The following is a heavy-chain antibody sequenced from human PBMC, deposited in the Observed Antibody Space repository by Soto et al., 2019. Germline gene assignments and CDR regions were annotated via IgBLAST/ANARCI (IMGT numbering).Heavy chain of an antibody. Sequence: SVKVSREASGGTFSSYTISWVRQAPGQGLEWMGGIIPIFGTANYAQKFQGRVTITADKSTSTAYMELSSLRSEDTAVYYCARFRHVELYYFDYWGQGTLVT. CDR2: IIPIFGTA. CDR3: ARFRHVELYYFDY. CDR1: GGTFSSYT. J-gene: IGHJ4*02. V-gene: IGHV1-69*06. D-gene: IGHD1-7*01.